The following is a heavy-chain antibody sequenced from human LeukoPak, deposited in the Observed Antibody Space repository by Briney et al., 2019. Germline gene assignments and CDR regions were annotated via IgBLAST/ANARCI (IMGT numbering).Heavy chain of an antibody. Sequence: GGSLRLSCAPSGFMFNDYALHWVRQAPGKGLEWVSSISWNSGNMYYVDSVKGRFTISRDNAKNSLYLQMNSLRAEDTAVYYCARERSPRDFDYWGQGTLVTVSS. CDR1: GFMFNDYA. D-gene: IGHD4-17*01. CDR3: ARERSPRDFDY. J-gene: IGHJ4*02. V-gene: IGHV3-9*01. CDR2: ISWNSGNM.